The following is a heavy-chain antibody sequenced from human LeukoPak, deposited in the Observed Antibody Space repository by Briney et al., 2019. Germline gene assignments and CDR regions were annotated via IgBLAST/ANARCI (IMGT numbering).Heavy chain of an antibody. CDR3: ARDREVRGANHYYYYYYMDV. V-gene: IGHV4-4*07. Sequence: SETLSLTCTVSGGSISSYYWSWIRQPAGKGLEWIGRIHTSGSTNYNPSLKSRVTMSVDTSKNQFSLKLSSVTAADTAVYYCARDREVRGANHYYYYYYMDVWGKGTTVTVSS. CDR2: IHTSGST. CDR1: GGSISSYY. D-gene: IGHD3-10*01. J-gene: IGHJ6*03.